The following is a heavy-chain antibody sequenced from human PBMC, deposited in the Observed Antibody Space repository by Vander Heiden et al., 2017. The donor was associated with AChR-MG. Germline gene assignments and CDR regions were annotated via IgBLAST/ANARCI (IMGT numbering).Heavy chain of an antibody. CDR1: GFTFSSYG. Sequence: QVQLVESGGGVVQPGRSLRLSCAASGFTFSSYGMHWVRQAPGKGLEWVAVIWYDGSNKYYADSVKGRFTISRDNSKNTLYLQMNSLRAEDTAVYYCARDRMYYYDSSGYLSGRGLDYWGQGTLVTVSS. D-gene: IGHD3-22*01. V-gene: IGHV3-33*01. CDR2: IWYDGSNK. CDR3: ARDRMYYYDSSGYLSGRGLDY. J-gene: IGHJ4*02.